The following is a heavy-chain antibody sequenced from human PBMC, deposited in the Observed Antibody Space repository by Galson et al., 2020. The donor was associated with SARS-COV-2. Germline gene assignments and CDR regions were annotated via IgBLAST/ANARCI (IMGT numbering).Heavy chain of an antibody. CDR3: ARDGIQLPNYGMDV. D-gene: IGHD5-18*01. V-gene: IGHV3-30-3*01. Sequence: GGSLRLSCAASGFTFSSYAMHWVRQAPGKGLEWVAVISYDGSNKYYADSVKGRFTISRDNSKNTLYLQMNSLRAEDTAVYYCARDGIQLPNYGMDVWGQGTTVTVSS. CDR1: GFTFSSYA. J-gene: IGHJ6*02. CDR2: ISYDGSNK.